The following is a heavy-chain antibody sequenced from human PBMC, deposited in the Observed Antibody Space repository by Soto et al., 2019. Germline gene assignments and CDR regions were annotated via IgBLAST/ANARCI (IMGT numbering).Heavy chain of an antibody. CDR2: IYHSGST. J-gene: IGHJ6*02. CDR1: GGSISAYY. CDR3: ARDGSIFMDV. V-gene: IGHV4-59*01. D-gene: IGHD3-10*01. Sequence: PSETLSLTCTVSGGSISAYYWNWIRQPPGKGLEWIGYIYHSGSTNYNPSLKSRVTISIDTSKNQFSLKLSSVTAADTAVYYCARDGSIFMDVWGQGTTVTVSS.